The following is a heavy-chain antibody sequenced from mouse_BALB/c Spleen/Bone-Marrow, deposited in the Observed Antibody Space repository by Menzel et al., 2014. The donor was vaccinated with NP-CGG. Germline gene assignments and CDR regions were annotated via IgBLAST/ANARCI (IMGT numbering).Heavy chain of an antibody. Sequence: QAQLQQSGAELVRPGTSVNMSSKAAGFTFTHYSIGWIKQRRGHGFEGIVDIYPGGGHTNYNAKFQGKATLPADTSSFTPCMQLSSRSSENSASFNCGIRGDISGYGLAYWGQGTLVTVSA. CDR3: GIRGDISGYGLAY. J-gene: IGHJ3*01. CDR2: IYPGGGHT. V-gene: IGHV1-63*02. CDR1: GFTFTHYS. D-gene: IGHD3-2*01.